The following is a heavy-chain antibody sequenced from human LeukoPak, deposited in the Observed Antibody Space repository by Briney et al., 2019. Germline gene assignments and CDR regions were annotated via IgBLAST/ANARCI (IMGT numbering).Heavy chain of an antibody. J-gene: IGHJ6*03. CDR3: ARRRSSSSALSGYYYYMDV. V-gene: IGHV4-39*01. CDR1: GGSISSSSYY. Sequence: SETLSLTCTVSGGSISSSSYYWGWIRQPPGKGLEWIGSIYYSGSTYYNPSLKSRVTISVDTSKNQFSLKLSSVTAADTAVYYCARRRSSSSALSGYYYYMDVWGKGTTVTVSS. CDR2: IYYSGST. D-gene: IGHD6-6*01.